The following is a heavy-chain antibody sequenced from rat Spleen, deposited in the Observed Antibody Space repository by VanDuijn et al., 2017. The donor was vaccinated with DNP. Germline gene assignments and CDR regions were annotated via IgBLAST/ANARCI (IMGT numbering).Heavy chain of an antibody. CDR3: ARPDY. V-gene: IGHV5-7*01. J-gene: IGHJ2*01. Sequence: EVHLVESGGGLVQPGRSLKVSCAASGFTFSDYNMAWVRQAPKKGLEWIATISYDGSSTHYRDSVKGRFTVSRDNAKSTLYLQMDSLRSEDTATYYCARPDYWGQGVMVSVSS. CDR2: ISYDGSST. CDR1: GFTFSDYN.